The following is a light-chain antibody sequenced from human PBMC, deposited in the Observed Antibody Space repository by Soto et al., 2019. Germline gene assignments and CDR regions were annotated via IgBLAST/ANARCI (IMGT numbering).Light chain of an antibody. Sequence: IVLTQSPGTLSLSAVERATISCRASQSVSNNYLAWYQKKPGQAPRLLIHGASNRATCIPDRFSGIGSGTDGTLSISRLEPEDFAVYYCQHYGASPCTFGQGTKVDIK. CDR2: GAS. V-gene: IGKV3-20*01. CDR1: QSVSNNY. CDR3: QHYGASPCT. J-gene: IGKJ1*01.